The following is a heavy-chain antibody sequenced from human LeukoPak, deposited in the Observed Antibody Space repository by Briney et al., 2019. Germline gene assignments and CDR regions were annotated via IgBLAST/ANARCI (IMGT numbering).Heavy chain of an antibody. D-gene: IGHD3-10*01. V-gene: IGHV1-46*01. CDR1: GYTFTSYY. CDR3: ARDREITMVRGVIGGYFDY. CDR2: INPSGGST. J-gene: IGHJ4*02. Sequence: ASVKVSCKASGYTFTSYYMHWVRQAPGQGLEWMGIINPSGGSTSYAQKFQGRVTMTRDTSTSTVYMELSSLRSEDTAVYYCARDREITMVRGVIGGYFDYWGQGTLVTVSS.